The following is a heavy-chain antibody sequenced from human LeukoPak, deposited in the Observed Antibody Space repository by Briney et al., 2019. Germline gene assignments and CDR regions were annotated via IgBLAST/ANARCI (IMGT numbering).Heavy chain of an antibody. CDR3: ARVWTMVQGAGRTPFGY. CDR2: MNPNSGNT. V-gene: IGHV1-8*01. CDR1: GYTFTSYD. D-gene: IGHD3-10*01. Sequence: GASVKVSCKASGYTFTSYDINWVRQATGQGLEWMRWMNPNSGNTGYAQKFQGRVTMTRNTSISTAYMELSSLRSEDTAVYYCARVWTMVQGAGRTPFGYWGQGTLVTVSS. J-gene: IGHJ4*02.